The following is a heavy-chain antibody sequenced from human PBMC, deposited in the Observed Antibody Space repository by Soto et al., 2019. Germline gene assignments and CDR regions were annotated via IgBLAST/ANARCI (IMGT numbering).Heavy chain of an antibody. J-gene: IGHJ5*02. V-gene: IGHV4-59*01. CDR2: VWYDGST. CDR1: GGSISGYY. Sequence: SETLSLTCTVSGGSISGYYWSWIRQPPGKGLEWIGYVWYDGSTNYNPSLKSRVTISLDTSKNQFSLKLSSVTAADTAVYYCARSADPSGQGPLVTVSS. CDR3: ARSADP.